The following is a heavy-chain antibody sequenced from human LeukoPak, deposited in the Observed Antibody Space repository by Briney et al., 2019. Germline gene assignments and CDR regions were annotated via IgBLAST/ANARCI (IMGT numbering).Heavy chain of an antibody. Sequence: GTSVKVSCKASEFTFTSSAVQWVRQARGQRLEWIGWIVVGSGNTNYAQKFQERVTITRDMSTSTAYMELSSLRSEDTAVYYCAADIGSSSWDYWGQGTLVTVSS. CDR1: EFTFTSSA. V-gene: IGHV1-58*01. D-gene: IGHD6-13*01. CDR2: IVVGSGNT. J-gene: IGHJ4*02. CDR3: AADIGSSSWDY.